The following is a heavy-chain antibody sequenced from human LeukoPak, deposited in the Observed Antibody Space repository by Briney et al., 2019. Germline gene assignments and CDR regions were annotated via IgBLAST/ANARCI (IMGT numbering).Heavy chain of an antibody. CDR2: ISWDGCST. D-gene: IGHD3-10*01. CDR3: AKVFYGSGSYGTNYYGMDV. V-gene: IGHV3-43D*04. Sequence: GGSLRLSCAASGFTFDDYAMHWVRQTPGKGLEWVSLISWDGCSTYYADSVKGRFTISRDNSKNSLYLQMNSLRAEDTALYYCAKVFYGSGSYGTNYYGMDVWGKGTTVTVSS. J-gene: IGHJ6*04. CDR1: GFTFDDYA.